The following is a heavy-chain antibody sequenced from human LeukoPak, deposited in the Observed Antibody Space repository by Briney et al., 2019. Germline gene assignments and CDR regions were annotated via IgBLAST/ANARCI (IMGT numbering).Heavy chain of an antibody. CDR3: AKNVMLKRYIDY. CDR2: ISGSGRTI. D-gene: IGHD3-16*01. Sequence: GGSMRLSCAASGFILNNHAMTWVRQAPGKGLQWISVISGSGRTIEYEDSVKGRFTISRDNSKNTVSLQMNNLRVEDTAIYYCAKNVMLKRYIDYWGQGTPVTVSS. CDR1: GFILNNHA. V-gene: IGHV3-23*01. J-gene: IGHJ4*02.